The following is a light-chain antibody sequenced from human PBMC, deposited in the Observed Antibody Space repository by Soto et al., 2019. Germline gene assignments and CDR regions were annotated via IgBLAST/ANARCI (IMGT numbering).Light chain of an antibody. CDR2: DVS. CDR1: SSDVGGYNY. J-gene: IGLJ1*01. Sequence: QSALTQPASVSGSPGQSITISCTGTSSDVGGYNYVSGYQQHPGKAPKLMLYDVSNRPSGVSNRFSGSKSGNTASLTISGLQAEDEADYYCSSYTSSSTRVFGTGTKRTVL. V-gene: IGLV2-14*01. CDR3: SSYTSSSTRV.